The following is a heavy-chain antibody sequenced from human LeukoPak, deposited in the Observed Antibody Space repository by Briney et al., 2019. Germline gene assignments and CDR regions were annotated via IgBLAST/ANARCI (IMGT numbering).Heavy chain of an antibody. D-gene: IGHD3-3*01. CDR3: SSSGVEEWQGLHF. V-gene: IGHV1-24*01. CDR2: LDVAETDT. J-gene: IGHJ4*02. Sequence: GASVKVSCKVSGCTLSELSMHWVRQSPGKGLEWMGGLDVAETDTIYAQKFQGRVTMTEDTSTDTAYMELNSLSSEDTAVYYCSSSGVEEWQGLHFWGQGTLVTVSS. CDR1: GCTLSELS.